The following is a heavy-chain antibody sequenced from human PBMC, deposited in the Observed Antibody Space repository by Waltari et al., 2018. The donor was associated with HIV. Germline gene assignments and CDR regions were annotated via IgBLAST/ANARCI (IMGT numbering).Heavy chain of an antibody. Sequence: QVQLVQSGAEMQKPGSSVQVSCQASGGHFGNFRINWVPQAPVQGLAGKGGKGRINLGRQDPGQGLGWMEGIIPIVGTTNLSQKDQGRVTISADEVTITVYMELSSLRSEDTAVYHCARTDTHFWGQGTLVTVSS. V-gene: IGHV1-69*12. CDR3: ARTDTHF. J-gene: IGHJ4*02. CDR2: KGRINLGRQDPGQGLGWMEGIIPIVGTT. CDR1: GGHFGNFR.